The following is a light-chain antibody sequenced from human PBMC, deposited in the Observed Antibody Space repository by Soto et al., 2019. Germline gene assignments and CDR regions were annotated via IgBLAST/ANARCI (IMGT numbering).Light chain of an antibody. CDR3: QQSFSTPYT. CDR2: GAS. Sequence: DIQMTQSPSSLSASVGDRVTIPCRASQSISTYLNWYQQKPGKAPKLLVYGASSLQRGVPSRFNGSGSGADFTLTISSLQPEDFAAYYCQQSFSTPYTFGLGTTLEIK. J-gene: IGKJ2*01. V-gene: IGKV1-39*01. CDR1: QSISTY.